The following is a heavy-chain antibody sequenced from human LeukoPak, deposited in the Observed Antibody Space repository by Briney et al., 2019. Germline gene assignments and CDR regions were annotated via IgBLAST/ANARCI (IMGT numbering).Heavy chain of an antibody. J-gene: IGHJ4*02. V-gene: IGHV4-39*01. CDR3: AILTLWFGELFDY. D-gene: IGHD3-10*01. Sequence: PETLSLTCTVSGGSISSSSYCWGWIRQPPGKGLEWIGSIYYSGSTYYNPSLKSRVTISVDTSKNQFSLKLSSVTAADTAVYYCAILTLWFGELFDYWGQGTLVTVSS. CDR2: IYYSGST. CDR1: GGSISSSSYC.